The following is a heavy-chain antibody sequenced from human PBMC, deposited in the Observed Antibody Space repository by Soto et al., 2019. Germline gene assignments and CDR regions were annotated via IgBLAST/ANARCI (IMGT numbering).Heavy chain of an antibody. CDR1: GGSISSNKW. CDR3: ARDDHIVVAPTSLGAMDV. V-gene: IGHV4-4*02. J-gene: IGHJ6*02. D-gene: IGHD2-2*01. CDR2: IYHSGST. Sequence: QVQLQESGPGLVKPSETLSLTCAVYGGSISSNKWWSWVRQPPGKGLEWIGEIYHSGSTNYNPSLKSRVTISLDKSKNQFSLKLTSVTAADSAVYYCARDDHIVVAPTSLGAMDVWGQGTTVTVSS.